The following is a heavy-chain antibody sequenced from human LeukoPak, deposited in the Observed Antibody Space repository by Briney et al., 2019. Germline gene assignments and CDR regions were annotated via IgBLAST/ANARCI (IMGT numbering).Heavy chain of an antibody. J-gene: IGHJ4*02. CDR2: IYYSGST. CDR1: GDSFSSSYY. CDR3: ARAYDSSGYYPYYFDY. V-gene: IGHV4-61*01. Sequence: PSETLSLTCVVSGDSFSSSYYWSWIRQPPGKGLEWIGYIYYSGSTNYNPSLKSRVTISVDTSKNQFSLKLSSVTAADTAVYYCARAYDSSGYYPYYFDYWGQGTLVTVSS. D-gene: IGHD3-22*01.